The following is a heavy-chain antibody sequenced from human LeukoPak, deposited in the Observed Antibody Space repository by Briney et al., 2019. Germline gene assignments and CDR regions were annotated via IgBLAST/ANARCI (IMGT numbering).Heavy chain of an antibody. CDR3: ARGPYSYDSSGAFDI. CDR1: GDSISSGDYY. Sequence: PSETLSLTCTVSGDSISSGDYYWSWIRQPAGKGLEWVGRISSSGSTNYNPSLKSRVTISVDTSKNQFSLKLSSVTAADTAVYFCARGPYSYDSSGAFDIRGQGTMVTVSS. CDR2: ISSSGST. D-gene: IGHD3-22*01. V-gene: IGHV4-61*02. J-gene: IGHJ3*02.